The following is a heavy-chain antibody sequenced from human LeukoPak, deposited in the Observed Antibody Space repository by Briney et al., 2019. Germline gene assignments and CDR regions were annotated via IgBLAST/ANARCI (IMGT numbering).Heavy chain of an antibody. CDR2: IYYSGYT. Sequence: SETLSLTCTVSGGPISSYYWSWIRQPPGKGLEWIGYIYYSGYTNYNPSLKSRVTLSLDTSKNQFSLRLSSVTAADTAVYYCARDLGYCSSTSCNVWFDPWGQGTLVTVSS. D-gene: IGHD2-2*03. CDR1: GGPISSYY. V-gene: IGHV4-59*01. CDR3: ARDLGYCSSTSCNVWFDP. J-gene: IGHJ5*02.